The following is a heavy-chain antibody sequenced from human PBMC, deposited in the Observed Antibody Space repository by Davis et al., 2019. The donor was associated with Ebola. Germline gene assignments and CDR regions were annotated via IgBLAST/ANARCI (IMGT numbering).Heavy chain of an antibody. CDR2: ISYDGSNK. CDR1: GFTSSSYG. Sequence: GGPLRPPCPAPGFTSSSYGMHWARQAPGKGLEWVAVISYDGSNKYYADSVKGRFTISRDNSKNTLYLQMNSLRAEDTAVYYCAKGTTSDYWGQGTLVTVSS. V-gene: IGHV3-30*18. J-gene: IGHJ4*02. CDR3: AKGTTSDY. D-gene: IGHD1-1*01.